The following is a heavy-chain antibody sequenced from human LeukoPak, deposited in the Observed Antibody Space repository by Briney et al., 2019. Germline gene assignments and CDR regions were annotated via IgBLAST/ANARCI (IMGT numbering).Heavy chain of an antibody. J-gene: IGHJ4*02. D-gene: IGHD2-15*01. CDR1: GYTFTSYY. V-gene: IGHV1-46*01. Sequence: ASVKVSCKASGYTFTSYYMHWVRQASGQGLEWMGIINPSGGSTSYAQKFQGRVTMTRDTSTSTVYMELSSLRSEDTAVYYCARESDIVVVVAAFDYWGQGTLVTVSS. CDR3: ARESDIVVVVAAFDY. CDR2: INPSGGST.